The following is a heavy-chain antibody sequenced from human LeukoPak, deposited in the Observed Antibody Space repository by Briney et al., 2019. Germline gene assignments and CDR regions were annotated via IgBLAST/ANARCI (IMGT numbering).Heavy chain of an antibody. D-gene: IGHD6-25*01. V-gene: IGHV3-74*01. Sequence: GGSLRLSCPASGFTLSSYWVHWVRQAPGKGLVWVSRIHSGGSVSSYADSVKGRFTISRDNAKNTVSLQMNSLRAEDTAVYYCASGDSAARNDYWGQGTLVTVSS. CDR1: GFTLSSYW. J-gene: IGHJ4*02. CDR3: ASGDSAARNDY. CDR2: IHSGGSVS.